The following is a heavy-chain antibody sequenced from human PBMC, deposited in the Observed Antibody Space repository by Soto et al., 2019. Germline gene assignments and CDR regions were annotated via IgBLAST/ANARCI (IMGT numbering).Heavy chain of an antibody. V-gene: IGHV1-69*04. J-gene: IGHJ3*02. CDR1: GGTFSSYT. D-gene: IGHD2-15*01. CDR3: ARDYTSYVVVGVKNAFDI. Sequence: AASVKVSCKASGGTFSSYTISWVRQAPGQGLEWMGRIIPILGIANYAQKFQGRVTITADKSTSTAYMELSSLRSEDTAVYYCARDYTSYVVVGVKNAFDIWGQGTMVTVSS. CDR2: IIPILGIA.